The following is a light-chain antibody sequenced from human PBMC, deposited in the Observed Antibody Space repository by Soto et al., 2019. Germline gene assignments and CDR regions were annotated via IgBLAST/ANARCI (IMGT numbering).Light chain of an antibody. V-gene: IGLV2-14*01. CDR3: SSDTSSSALLYV. CDR2: DVS. CDR1: SSDVGGYNY. J-gene: IGLJ1*01. Sequence: QSALTQPASVSGSPGQSITISCTGTSSDVGGYNYVSWYQQHPGKAPKLMIYDVSNRPSGVSNRFSGSKSGNTASLTISGLQAEDVAEYYCSSDTSSSALLYVFGTGTKVTVL.